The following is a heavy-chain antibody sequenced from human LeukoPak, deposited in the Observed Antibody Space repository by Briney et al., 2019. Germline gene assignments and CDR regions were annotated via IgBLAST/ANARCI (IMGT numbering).Heavy chain of an antibody. J-gene: IGHJ4*02. V-gene: IGHV3-33*01. CDR3: AREDTAMVTGFDY. CDR2: IRYDGSNK. Sequence: PGRSLRLSCAASGFTFSSYGMHWVRQAPGKGLEWVAVIRYDGSNKYYADSVKGRFTISRGNSKNTLYLQMNSLRAEDTAVYYCAREDTAMVTGFDYWGQGTLVTVSS. D-gene: IGHD5-18*01. CDR1: GFTFSSYG.